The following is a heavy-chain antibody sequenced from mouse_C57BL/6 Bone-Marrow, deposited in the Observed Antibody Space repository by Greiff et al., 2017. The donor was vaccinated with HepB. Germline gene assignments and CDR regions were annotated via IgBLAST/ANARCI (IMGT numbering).Heavy chain of an antibody. J-gene: IGHJ4*01. D-gene: IGHD2-5*01. CDR1: GFSLTSYG. CDR3: ARKIVTTSYYAMDY. CDR2: IWSGGST. Sequence: VKLMESGPGLVQPSQSLSITCTVSGFSLTSYGVHWVRQSPGKGLEWLGVIWSGGSTDYNAAFISRLSISKDNSKSQVFFKMNSLQADDTAIYYCARKIVTTSYYAMDYWGQGTSVTVSS. V-gene: IGHV2-2*01.